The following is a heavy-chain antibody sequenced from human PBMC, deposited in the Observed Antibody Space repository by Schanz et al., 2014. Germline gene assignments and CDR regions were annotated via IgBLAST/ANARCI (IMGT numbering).Heavy chain of an antibody. V-gene: IGHV3-30*03. CDR2: ISFDGRNT. CDR1: GFTFSTTG. J-gene: IGHJ4*02. CDR3: ARDPNTSAWLPYFDT. D-gene: IGHD6-19*01. Sequence: QVQLVESGGGVVQPGRSRRLSCAASGFTFSTTGMHWVRQAPGKGLEWVGFISFDGRNTGYAHSVKGRFTISRDNSKNTVYLQMNSLRTDDTAMYYCARDPNTSAWLPYFDTWGQGTLVTVSS.